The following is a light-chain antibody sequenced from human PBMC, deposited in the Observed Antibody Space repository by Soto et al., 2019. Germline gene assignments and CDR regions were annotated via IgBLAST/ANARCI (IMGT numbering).Light chain of an antibody. CDR2: EGT. V-gene: IGLV2-23*01. Sequence: QSVLTQPASVSGSPGQSITISCTGTSNDIGSYNLVSWYQQHPGKAPQVLVYEGTKRPSGVSLRFSGSHSVNAASLTISDIHIEDEADYYCCSYATSGVVFGGGTKLTVL. CDR1: SNDIGSYNL. CDR3: CSYATSGVV. J-gene: IGLJ2*01.